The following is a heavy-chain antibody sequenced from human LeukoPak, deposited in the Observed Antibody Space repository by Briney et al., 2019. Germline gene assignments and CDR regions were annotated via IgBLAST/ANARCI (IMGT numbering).Heavy chain of an antibody. CDR1: GYTFTSYA. V-gene: IGHV1-3*04. J-gene: IGHJ6*02. CDR3: ARAKDSTMIGMDV. D-gene: IGHD2/OR15-2a*01. CDR2: INTGNGNT. Sequence: ASVRVSCKASGYTFTSYAIHWVHQAPGQRLEWMGWINTGNGNTKYSQKFQGRVTITRDTSASTAHMELSSLRSEDTAVYYCARAKDSTMIGMDVWGQGTTVIVSS.